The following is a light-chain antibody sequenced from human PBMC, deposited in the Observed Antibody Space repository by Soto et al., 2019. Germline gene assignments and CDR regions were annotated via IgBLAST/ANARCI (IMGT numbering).Light chain of an antibody. J-gene: IGKJ1*01. Sequence: IVLTQSPGTLSLSPGERATLSCRASQTLSINYLAWYQQKPGQTPRLLIYGTSRATGIPDRFSGSGSGTDFTLTSSRLEPEDFAVYYCQQYGSSLWTFGQGTKVDI. V-gene: IGKV3-20*01. CDR3: QQYGSSLWT. CDR2: GTS. CDR1: QTLSINY.